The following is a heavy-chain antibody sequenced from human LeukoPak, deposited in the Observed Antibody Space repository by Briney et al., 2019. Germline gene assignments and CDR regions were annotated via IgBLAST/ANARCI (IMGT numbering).Heavy chain of an antibody. CDR2: ISSSGGTI. CDR3: TRDSYDYVWGSYRSSYFDS. V-gene: IGHV3-11*01. D-gene: IGHD3-16*02. CDR1: GFTFTDYY. J-gene: IGHJ4*02. Sequence: GGSLRLSCAASGFTFTDYYMSWIRQAPGKGLEWISYISSSGGTIYYADSVKGRFTISRDNARKSLFLQMNTLRAEDTAVYYCTRDSYDYVWGSYRSSYFDSWGQGTLVTVSS.